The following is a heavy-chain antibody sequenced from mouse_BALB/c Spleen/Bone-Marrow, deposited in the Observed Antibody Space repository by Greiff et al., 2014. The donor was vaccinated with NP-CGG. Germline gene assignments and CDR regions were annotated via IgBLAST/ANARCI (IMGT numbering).Heavy chain of an antibody. CDR2: INPYNGGT. V-gene: IGHV1-18*01. CDR3: ARGYGSSYLFFDV. CDR1: GYSFTGYT. D-gene: IGHD1-1*01. Sequence: EVQGVESGPELVKPGASMKISCKASGYSFTGYTMNWVKQRHGKNLEWIGLINPYNGGTSYNKNFKGKSTLTVDKSSSTAYMELLSLTSEDSAVYYCARGYGSSYLFFDVWGAGTTVTVSS. J-gene: IGHJ1*01.